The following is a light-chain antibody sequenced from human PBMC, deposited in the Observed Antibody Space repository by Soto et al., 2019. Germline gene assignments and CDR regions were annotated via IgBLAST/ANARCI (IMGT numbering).Light chain of an antibody. Sequence: DIQMTQSPSSLSASVGDRVTITCRASQSISNYLNWYQQKPGKAPKLLIYAASSLQSGVPSRFSGSGSGTDFTLTISSLQLEDFATYYCQKSYSTAWTFGQGTKVDI. CDR1: QSISNY. J-gene: IGKJ1*01. CDR2: AAS. CDR3: QKSYSTAWT. V-gene: IGKV1-39*01.